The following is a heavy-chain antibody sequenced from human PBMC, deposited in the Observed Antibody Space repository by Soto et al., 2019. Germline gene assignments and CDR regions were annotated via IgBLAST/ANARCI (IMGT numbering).Heavy chain of an antibody. D-gene: IGHD2-21*01. CDR1: GFSLRTTGVG. V-gene: IGHV2-5*01. Sequence: QITLKESGPTLVEPTQTLTLTCTYSGFSLRTTGVGVGWIRQPPGKALEWLGIIYWNDDKRYSPSLKNRFTRTSDISKSQVVLTMSKMDPGDTATDCGAHTCGLPFDYWGQGTRVIVSS. CDR2: IYWNDDK. CDR3: AHTCGLPFDY. J-gene: IGHJ4*02.